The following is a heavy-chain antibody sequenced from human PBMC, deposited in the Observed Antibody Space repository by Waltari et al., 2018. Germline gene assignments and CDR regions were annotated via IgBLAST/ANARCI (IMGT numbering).Heavy chain of an antibody. CDR2: INPNSGDT. V-gene: IGHV1-2*02. J-gene: IGHJ5*02. Sequence: QVQLVQSGAEVKKPGASVKVSCKASGYSLTGHYMHWGRQAPGQGLAWMGWINPNSGDTKYAQKFQGRVTMTRDTSIGEAYMELSRLRPDDTAVYYCARDRQLGPYSWFDPWGQGTLVTVSA. CDR1: GYSLTGHY. CDR3: ARDRQLGPYSWFDP. D-gene: IGHD4-4*01.